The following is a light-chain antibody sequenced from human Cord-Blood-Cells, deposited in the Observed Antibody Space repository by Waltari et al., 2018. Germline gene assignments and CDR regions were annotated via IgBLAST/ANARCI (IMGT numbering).Light chain of an antibody. CDR3: SSYTSSSTLYV. CDR2: ELS. V-gene: IGLV2-14*01. Sequence: QSALTQPASVSGSPGQSITISCTGTSSDVGGYNYVSWYQQHPGKAPKLMIYELSNRPSGVSNRFSGSKSGNTASLTISGLQAEDEADYDCSSYTSSSTLYVFGTGTKVTVL. J-gene: IGLJ1*01. CDR1: SSDVGGYNY.